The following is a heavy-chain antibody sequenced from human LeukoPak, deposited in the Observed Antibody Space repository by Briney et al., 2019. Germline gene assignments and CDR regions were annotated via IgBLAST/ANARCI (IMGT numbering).Heavy chain of an antibody. CDR2: IKEDGSEK. J-gene: IGHJ4*02. Sequence: PGGSLRLSCAASGFRFSNSWMSWFRQTPRKELEWLGNIKEDGSEKYYLDSTKGRFTISRDNTHSSVFLQMNSLRAEDTAIYYCVRDYDWGTSDPDYWGQGTLVTVSS. CDR1: GFRFSNSW. D-gene: IGHD3-16*01. V-gene: IGHV3-7*01. CDR3: VRDYDWGTSDPDY.